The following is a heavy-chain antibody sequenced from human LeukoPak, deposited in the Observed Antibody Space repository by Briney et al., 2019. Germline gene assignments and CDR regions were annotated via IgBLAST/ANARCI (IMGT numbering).Heavy chain of an antibody. D-gene: IGHD3-10*01. Sequence: SETLSLTCAVHGGSFSGYYWSWIRQPPGKGLEWIGEINHSGSTNYNPSLKSRVTISVDTSKNQFSPKLSSVTAADTAVYYCARAGRNYYGSGSPLPYWGQGTLVTVSS. V-gene: IGHV4-34*01. CDR2: INHSGST. CDR1: GGSFSGYY. J-gene: IGHJ4*02. CDR3: ARAGRNYYGSGSPLPY.